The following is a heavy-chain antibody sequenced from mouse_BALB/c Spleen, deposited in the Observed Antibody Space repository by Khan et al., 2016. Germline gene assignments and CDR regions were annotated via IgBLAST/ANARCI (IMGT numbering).Heavy chain of an antibody. D-gene: IGHD1-1*02. CDR2: ISYDGSN. CDR3: AKFLWPYSDY. CDR1: GYSITSGYY. J-gene: IGHJ2*01. Sequence: EVQLVESGPGLVKPSQSLSLTCSVTGYSITSGYYWNWIRQFPGNKLEWMGYISYDGSNNYNPSLKNRISITRDTSKNQFFLKLNSVTTEDTATYYCAKFLWPYSDYWGQGTTLTVSS. V-gene: IGHV3-6*02.